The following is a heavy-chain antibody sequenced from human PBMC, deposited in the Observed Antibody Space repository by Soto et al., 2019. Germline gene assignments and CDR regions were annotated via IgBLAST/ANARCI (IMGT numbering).Heavy chain of an antibody. CDR2: VSGNGLST. V-gene: IGHV3-23*01. CDR1: GFTFSSYA. Sequence: GGSLRLSCAASGFTFSSYALSWVRQAPGKGLQCVSTVSGNGLSTYYADSVKGRFTISRDNSRNTLYLQMNSLRAEDTAVYYCAKVQGSGSGLYYFYYYGMDVWGQGTTVTVSS. CDR3: AKVQGSGSGLYYFYYYGMDV. J-gene: IGHJ6*02. D-gene: IGHD3-10*01.